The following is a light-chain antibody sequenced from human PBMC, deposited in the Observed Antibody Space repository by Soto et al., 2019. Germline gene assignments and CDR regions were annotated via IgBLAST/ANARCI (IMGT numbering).Light chain of an antibody. CDR1: QSIGIC. V-gene: IGKV1-39*01. Sequence: DIQMTQSPSSLSASVGDRVTMTCRASQSIGICLNWYQQKPGKAPKFLIYAASSLQSGVPSRFSGSGSGTDFTLTISSLQPEDFATYYCQQTYSTPLTFGPGTKVDIE. CDR3: QQTYSTPLT. J-gene: IGKJ3*01. CDR2: AAS.